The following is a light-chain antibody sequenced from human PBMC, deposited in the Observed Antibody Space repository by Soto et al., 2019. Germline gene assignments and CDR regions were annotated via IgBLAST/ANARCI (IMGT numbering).Light chain of an antibody. J-gene: IGKJ2*01. Sequence: EIVLTQSPGTLSLSPGERATLSCRASQSLSSNYLAWYQQKPGQAPRLLIFAASTRATGIPDRFSGSVSGTDDFTLTISRLEPEDFAVYSCQQYGSSPYTFGQGTKLEIK. CDR1: QSLSSNY. V-gene: IGKV3-20*01. CDR2: AAS. CDR3: QQYGSSPYT.